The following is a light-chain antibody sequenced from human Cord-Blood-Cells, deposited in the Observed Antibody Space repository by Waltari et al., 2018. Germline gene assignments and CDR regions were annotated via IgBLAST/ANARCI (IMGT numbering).Light chain of an antibody. V-gene: IGKV1-39*01. J-gene: IGKJ2*01. CDR2: AAS. Sequence: DIQMTQSPSSLSASVGDRVPITCRASQSISSDLNWYQQKPGKAPKLLIYAASSLQIGVPSRFSGSGSGTDFTLTISSLQPEDFATYYCQQSYSTPYTFGQGTKLEIK. CDR3: QQSYSTPYT. CDR1: QSISSD.